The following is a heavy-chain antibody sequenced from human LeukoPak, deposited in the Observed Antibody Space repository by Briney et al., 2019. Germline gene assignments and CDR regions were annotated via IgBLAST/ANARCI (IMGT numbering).Heavy chain of an antibody. V-gene: IGHV4-59*11. D-gene: IGHD3-10*01. CDR2: IFYTGST. CDR1: GGSISGHY. Sequence: SETLSLTCNVSGGSISGHYWTWIRQPPGKGLEWLGYIFYTGSTNYNPSLRGRVTMSVDTSKNQFSLKVVSVTAADTAVYYCAREYFYGSGSYPDYWGQGTLVTVSS. J-gene: IGHJ4*02. CDR3: AREYFYGSGSYPDY.